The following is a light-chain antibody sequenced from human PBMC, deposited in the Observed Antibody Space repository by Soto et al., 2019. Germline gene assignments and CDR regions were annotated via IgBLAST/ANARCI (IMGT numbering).Light chain of an antibody. CDR1: QSVSSNY. CDR2: GVS. J-gene: IGKJ4*01. V-gene: IGKV3-20*01. Sequence: EVVLTQSPGTLSLSPGESATLSCRASQSVSSNYLAWYQQKPGQAPRLLIYGVSTRATGIPDRFSGSGSGTDFSLTISRLEPEDFALYYCQQYFTSPLTFGGGNKVEIK. CDR3: QQYFTSPLT.